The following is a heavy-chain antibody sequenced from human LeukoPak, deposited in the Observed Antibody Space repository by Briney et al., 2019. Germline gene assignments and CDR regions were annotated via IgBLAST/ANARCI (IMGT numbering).Heavy chain of an antibody. D-gene: IGHD1-1*01. CDR3: ARAASTGRRVDY. CDR2: INPSGGTT. Sequence: ASVKVSCKASGYTFTSYYMHWGRQAPGQGLEWMGIINPSGGTTSYAQKFQGRVTMTRDTSTSTVYMELSSLISEDTAVYYCARAASTGRRVDYWGQGTLVTVSS. J-gene: IGHJ4*02. V-gene: IGHV1-46*01. CDR1: GYTFTSYY.